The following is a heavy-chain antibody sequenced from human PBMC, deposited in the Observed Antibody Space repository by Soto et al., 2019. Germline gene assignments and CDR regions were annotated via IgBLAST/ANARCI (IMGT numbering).Heavy chain of an antibody. Sequence: QVQLVQSGAEVKKPRASVKVSCKASGYTFTGYYMHWVRQAPGQGLEWMGWINPNSGGTNYAQKFQGWVTITRDTSISTAYMELSRLRSDDTAVYYCARGTMYSSSEVGHYYGMDVWGQGTTVTVSS. CDR3: ARGTMYSSSEVGHYYGMDV. CDR1: GYTFTGYY. J-gene: IGHJ6*02. D-gene: IGHD6-13*01. CDR2: INPNSGGT. V-gene: IGHV1-2*04.